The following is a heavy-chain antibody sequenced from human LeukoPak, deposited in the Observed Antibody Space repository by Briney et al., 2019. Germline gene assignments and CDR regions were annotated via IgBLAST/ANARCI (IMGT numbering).Heavy chain of an antibody. CDR3: ARTMVRGVASYYYYYYMDV. V-gene: IGHV4-34*01. CDR2: INHSGST. J-gene: IGHJ6*03. Sequence: SETLSLTCAVYGGSFSGYYWSWIRQPPGKGLEWIGEINHSGSTNYNPSLKSRVTISVDTSKNQFSLKLSSVTAADTAVYYCARTMVRGVASYYYYYYMDVWGKGTTVTVSS. CDR1: GGSFSGYY. D-gene: IGHD3-10*01.